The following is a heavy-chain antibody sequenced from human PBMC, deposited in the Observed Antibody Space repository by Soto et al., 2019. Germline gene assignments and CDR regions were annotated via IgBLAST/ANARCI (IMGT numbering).Heavy chain of an antibody. D-gene: IGHD3-10*01. CDR3: ARDTSFGELLSLDY. J-gene: IGHJ4*02. Sequence: QVQLVESGGGVVQPGRSLRLSCAASGFTFSSYGMHWVRQAPGKGLEWVAVIWYDGSNKYYADSVKGRFTISRDNSKNTLDLQMNSLRAEDTAVYDCARDTSFGELLSLDYWGQGTLVTVSS. CDR1: GFTFSSYG. V-gene: IGHV3-33*01. CDR2: IWYDGSNK.